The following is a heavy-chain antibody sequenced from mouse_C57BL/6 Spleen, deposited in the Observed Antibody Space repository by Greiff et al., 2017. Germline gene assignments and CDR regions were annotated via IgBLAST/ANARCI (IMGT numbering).Heavy chain of an antibody. Sequence: EVQLQQSGPGMVKPSQSLSLTCTVTGYSITSGYDWHWIRHFPGNKLEWMGYISYSGSTNYNPSLKSRISITHDTSKNHFFLKLNSVTTEDTATYYCARDSPGYFDVWGTGTTVTVSS. CDR3: ARDSPGYFDV. J-gene: IGHJ1*03. V-gene: IGHV3-1*01. CDR1: GYSITSGYD. CDR2: ISYSGST.